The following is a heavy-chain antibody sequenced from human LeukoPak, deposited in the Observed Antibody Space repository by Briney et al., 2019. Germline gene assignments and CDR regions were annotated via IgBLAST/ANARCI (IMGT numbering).Heavy chain of an antibody. V-gene: IGHV3-74*01. D-gene: IGHD3-22*01. Sequence: GGSLRLSCAASAFTFSSYWMHWVRQAPGKGLVWVSRIKSDGSSTSYADSVKGRFTISRDNAKNSLYLQMNSLRAEDTAVYYCARDRPSYYYDSSGYHDYWGQGTLVTVSS. CDR1: AFTFSSYW. CDR3: ARDRPSYYYDSSGYHDY. J-gene: IGHJ4*02. CDR2: IKSDGSST.